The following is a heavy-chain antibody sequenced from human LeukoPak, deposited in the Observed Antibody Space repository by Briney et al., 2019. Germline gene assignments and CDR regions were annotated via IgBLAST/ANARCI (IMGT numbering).Heavy chain of an antibody. Sequence: ASVKVSCKASGGTFTSSAISWVRQAPGQGLQWMGGIIPMFGTADYAQKFQGRITITADESTSTAYMELSSLRSEDTAVYYCARGVGTMVRGVIITKYYYYYMDVWGKGTTVTISS. CDR3: ARGVGTMVRGVIITKYYYYYMDV. D-gene: IGHD3-10*01. CDR2: IIPMFGTA. J-gene: IGHJ6*03. CDR1: GGTFTSSA. V-gene: IGHV1-69*13.